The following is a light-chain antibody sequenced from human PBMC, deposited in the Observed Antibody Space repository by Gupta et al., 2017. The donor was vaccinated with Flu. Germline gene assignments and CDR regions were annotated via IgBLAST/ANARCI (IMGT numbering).Light chain of an antibody. CDR2: AAS. CDR1: PSISSC. J-gene: IGKJ4*02. V-gene: IGKV1-5*01. CDR3: QQDYRSRYR. Sequence: PSPLAASVGDRFTITVRASPSISSCLNWYQQKPGKAPKLLIYAASSLQSGVPSRFSGRGSEKEFTLTISSLKTDDFGTYYCQQDYRSRYRFGRGTXVEIK.